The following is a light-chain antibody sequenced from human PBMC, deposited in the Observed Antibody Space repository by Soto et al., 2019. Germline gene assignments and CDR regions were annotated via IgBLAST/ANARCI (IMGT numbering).Light chain of an antibody. J-gene: IGKJ3*01. CDR2: GAS. CDR1: QSVGSN. CDR3: QQYNNWPF. V-gene: IGKV3-15*01. Sequence: IVLTQSPATLSVSPGERATLSCRASQSVGSNLAWYQQRPGQAPRLLIYGASTRATGIPARFSGSGSGTEFTLTISSLQSEDFAVYYCQQYNNWPFFGPGTKVDIK.